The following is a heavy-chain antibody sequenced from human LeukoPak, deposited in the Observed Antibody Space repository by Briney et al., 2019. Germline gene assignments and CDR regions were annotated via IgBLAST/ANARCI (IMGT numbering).Heavy chain of an antibody. CDR1: GGSFSDYY. Sequence: SETLSLTCAVYGGSFSDYYWSWIRQPPGKGLEWIGEINHSGSTNYNPSLKSRVTISVDTSKNQFSLKLSSVTAADTAVYYCARGQLYFDYWGQGTPVTVSS. CDR3: ARGQLYFDY. CDR2: INHSGST. V-gene: IGHV4-34*01. J-gene: IGHJ4*02. D-gene: IGHD5-18*01.